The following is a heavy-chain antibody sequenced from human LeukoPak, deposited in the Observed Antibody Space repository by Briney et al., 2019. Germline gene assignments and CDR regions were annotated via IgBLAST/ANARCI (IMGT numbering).Heavy chain of an antibody. CDR2: INHSGST. Sequence: SETLSLTCAVYGGSFSGYYWSWIRQPPGKGLEWIGEINHSGSTNYNPSLKSRVTISVDTSKNQFSLKLGSVTAADTAVYYCARGRISYSSSWSYYFDYWGQGTLVTVSS. J-gene: IGHJ4*02. D-gene: IGHD6-13*01. CDR3: ARGRISYSSSWSYYFDY. V-gene: IGHV4-34*01. CDR1: GGSFSGYY.